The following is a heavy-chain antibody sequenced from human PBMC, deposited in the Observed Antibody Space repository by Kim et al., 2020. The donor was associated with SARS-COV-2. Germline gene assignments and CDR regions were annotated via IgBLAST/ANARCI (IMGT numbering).Heavy chain of an antibody. Sequence: ASVKVSCKASGYTFTSYGISWVRQAPGQGLEWMGWISAYNGNTNYAQKLQGRVTMTTDTSTSTAYMELRSLRSDDTAVYYCARDLAYCSSTSCTEGHAFDIWGQGTMVTVSS. D-gene: IGHD2-2*01. J-gene: IGHJ3*02. V-gene: IGHV1-18*04. CDR1: GYTFTSYG. CDR3: ARDLAYCSSTSCTEGHAFDI. CDR2: ISAYNGNT.